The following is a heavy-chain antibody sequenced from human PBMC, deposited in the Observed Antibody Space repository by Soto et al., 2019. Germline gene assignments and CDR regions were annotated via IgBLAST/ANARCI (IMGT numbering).Heavy chain of an antibody. Sequence: EVQLVETGGGLIQPGGSLRLSCAASGFTVSSNYMSWVRQAPGKGLEWVSVIYSGGSTYYADSVKGRFTISRDNSKNTLYLQMNSLRADDTAVYYCARSFLWFGKLFKSDAFDIWGQGTMVTVSS. J-gene: IGHJ3*02. D-gene: IGHD3-10*01. V-gene: IGHV3-53*02. CDR2: IYSGGST. CDR1: GFTVSSNY. CDR3: ARSFLWFGKLFKSDAFDI.